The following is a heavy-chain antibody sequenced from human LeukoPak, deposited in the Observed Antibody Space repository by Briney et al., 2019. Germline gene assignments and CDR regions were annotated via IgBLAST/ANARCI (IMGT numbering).Heavy chain of an antibody. D-gene: IGHD3-22*01. CDR1: GFSLSTRGMG. J-gene: IGHJ3*02. CDR3: AHITDYYFDSSGYPLSAFDI. Sequence: SGPTLVKPTQTLTLTCTLSGFSLSTRGMGVAWIRQPPGKALECLALIYWHDDKRYSPSLKSRLTISRDTSKNQVVLTLTNMDPVDTATYYCAHITDYYFDSSGYPLSAFDIWGQGTMVTVSS. V-gene: IGHV2-5*01. CDR2: IYWHDDK.